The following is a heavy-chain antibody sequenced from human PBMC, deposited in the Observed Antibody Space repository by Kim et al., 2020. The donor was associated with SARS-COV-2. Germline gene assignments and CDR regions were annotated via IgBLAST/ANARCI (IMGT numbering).Heavy chain of an antibody. CDR1: GGSISSGDYY. CDR3: ARDSHRAMAVDY. D-gene: IGHD5-18*01. J-gene: IGHJ4*02. V-gene: IGHV4-30-4*01. CDR2: IYYSGST. Sequence: SETLSLTCTVSGGSISSGDYYWSWIRQPPGKGLEWIGYIYYSGSTYYNPSLKSRVTISVDTSKKQFLLKLSSVTAADTAVYYCARDSHRAMAVDYWGQGTLVTVSS.